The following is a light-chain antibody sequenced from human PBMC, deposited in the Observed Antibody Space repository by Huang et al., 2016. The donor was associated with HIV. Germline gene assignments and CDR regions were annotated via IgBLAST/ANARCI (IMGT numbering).Light chain of an antibody. V-gene: IGKV1-5*03. Sequence: DIQMTQSPSTLSASVGDRVTITCRASQSIGSWLAWYQQKPGKAPKGLIYKASSLESGVPSRFSGSGSGTEFTLTISSLQPDDFATYYCQQYNNYPWTFGQGTKVEIK. J-gene: IGKJ1*01. CDR3: QQYNNYPWT. CDR1: QSIGSW. CDR2: KAS.